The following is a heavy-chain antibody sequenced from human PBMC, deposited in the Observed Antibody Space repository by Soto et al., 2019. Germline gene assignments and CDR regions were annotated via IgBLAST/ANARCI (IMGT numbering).Heavy chain of an antibody. Sequence: SETLSLTCTVSGGSIFSFYCTWIRQPAGKGLEWIGRIYTTGSSNYNPSLKGRVSMSVDTSKNQFSMNLISWTAADTAVYYCARVGGGLCSPGREPWGQGILVTVSS. V-gene: IGHV4-4*07. CDR1: GGSIFSFY. CDR2: IYTTGSS. D-gene: IGHD3-10*01. CDR3: ARVGGGLCSPGREP. J-gene: IGHJ1*01.